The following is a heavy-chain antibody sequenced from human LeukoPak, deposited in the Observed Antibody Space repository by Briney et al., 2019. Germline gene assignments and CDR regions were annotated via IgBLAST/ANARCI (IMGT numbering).Heavy chain of an antibody. J-gene: IGHJ4*02. CDR1: GFTFSSYA. Sequence: GGSLRLSCAASGFTFSSYAMSWVRQAPGQGLEWVSGISGSGGSTFYADSVKGRFTISRDNPKSTLYLQMNSLRAEDTAVYYCANSARDFWSGYDYWGQGTLVTVSS. D-gene: IGHD3-3*01. CDR2: ISGSGGST. CDR3: ANSARDFWSGYDY. V-gene: IGHV3-23*01.